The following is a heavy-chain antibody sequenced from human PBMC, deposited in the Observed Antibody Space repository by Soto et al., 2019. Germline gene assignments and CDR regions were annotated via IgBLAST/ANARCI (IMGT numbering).Heavy chain of an antibody. CDR3: ARRYGASFDY. D-gene: IGHD4-17*01. J-gene: IGHJ4*02. V-gene: IGHV4-59*11. Sequence: PSETLSLTCTVSGGSISSHYWRWIRQPPGKGLEWIGYIYYSGSTNYNPSLKSRVTISVDTSKNQFSLKLSSVTAADTAVYYCARRYGASFDYWGQGTQVTVS. CDR1: GGSISSHY. CDR2: IYYSGST.